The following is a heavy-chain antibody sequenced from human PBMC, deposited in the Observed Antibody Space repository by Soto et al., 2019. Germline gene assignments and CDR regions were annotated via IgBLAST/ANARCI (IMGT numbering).Heavy chain of an antibody. CDR3: ARELPPDL. J-gene: IGHJ5*02. CDR2: IWSAGLT. D-gene: IGHD2-15*01. V-gene: IGHV3-53*01. CDR1: GFTVSSKY. Sequence: PGGSLRLSCAASGFTVSSKYMNWVRQAPGKGLEWVSIIWSAGLTYYADSVRGRFTISRDISKNILFLQMNNLRAEDSAIYYCARELPPDLWGQGTLFTVSS.